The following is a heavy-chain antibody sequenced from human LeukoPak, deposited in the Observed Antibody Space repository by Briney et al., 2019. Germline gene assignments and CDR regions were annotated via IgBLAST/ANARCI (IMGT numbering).Heavy chain of an antibody. V-gene: IGHV3-33*01. J-gene: IGHJ4*02. D-gene: IGHD2-2*01. CDR1: GFPFSSYG. CDR2: IWHDGSNQ. CDR3: ARDYCSSFSCQDY. Sequence: SGRSLRLSCAASGFPFSSYGMHWVRQAPGKGLEWVAIIWHDGSNQYYADSVRGRFTISRDNSKNTLYLQMNSLRAEDTAVYYCARDYCSSFSCQDYWGQGTLVTVSS.